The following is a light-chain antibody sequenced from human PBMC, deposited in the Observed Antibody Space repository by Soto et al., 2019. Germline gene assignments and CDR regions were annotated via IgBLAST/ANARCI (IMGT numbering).Light chain of an antibody. V-gene: IGKV3-20*01. CDR2: GAS. J-gene: IGKJ4*01. CDR3: QQYGSSPPLT. Sequence: EFVLTQSPGTLSLSPGERATLSCRASQSISSGFLAWYQQKPGQAPRLLIYGASNRGTGIPDRFSGSGSGTDFTLTISRLEPEDFAVYYCQQYGSSPPLTFGGGTKVEIK. CDR1: QSISSGF.